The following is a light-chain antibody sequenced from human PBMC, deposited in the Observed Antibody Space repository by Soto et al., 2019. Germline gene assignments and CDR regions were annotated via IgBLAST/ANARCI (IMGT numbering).Light chain of an antibody. V-gene: IGKV1-39*01. CDR1: QSISSY. CDR3: QQLNSYTPT. Sequence: EIQMTESPSTLSASVGDRVTITCRASQSISSYLNWYQQKPGKAPKLLIYAASSLQSGVPSRFSGSGSGTDGTLTISSLKTEDGSTYYCQQLNSYTPTFGQGTRLEIK. J-gene: IGKJ5*01. CDR2: AAS.